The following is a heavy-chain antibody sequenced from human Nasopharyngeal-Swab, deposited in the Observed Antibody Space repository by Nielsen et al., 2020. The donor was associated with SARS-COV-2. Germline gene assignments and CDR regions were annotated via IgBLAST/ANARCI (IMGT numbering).Heavy chain of an antibody. J-gene: IGHJ6*02. V-gene: IGHV5-10-1*01. CDR2: IDPSDSYT. D-gene: IGHD3-10*01. CDR1: GYSFTSYW. Sequence: GESLKISCKGSGYSFTSYWISWVRQMRGKGLEWMGRIDPSDSYTNYSPSFQGHVTISADKSISTAYLQWSSLKASDTAMYYCARLSGSGNIYYYYGMDVWGQGTTVTVSS. CDR3: ARLSGSGNIYYYYGMDV.